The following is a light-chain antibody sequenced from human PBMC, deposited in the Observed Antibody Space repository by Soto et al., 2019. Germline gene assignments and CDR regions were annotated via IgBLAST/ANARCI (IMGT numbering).Light chain of an antibody. CDR1: SSNIGVNT. CDR2: SNN. V-gene: IGLV1-44*01. CDR3: GAWDDSLSGPA. Sequence: QSVLTQSPSASGTPGQTVTISCSGGSSNIGVNTVNWYQQLPGTAPKLLIYSNNQRPSGVPDRFSGSKSGTSASLAISGLRSEDEADYYCGAWDDSLSGPAFGGGTSSPS. J-gene: IGLJ2*01.